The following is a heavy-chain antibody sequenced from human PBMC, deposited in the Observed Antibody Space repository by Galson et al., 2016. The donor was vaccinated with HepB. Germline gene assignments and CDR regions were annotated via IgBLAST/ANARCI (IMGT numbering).Heavy chain of an antibody. CDR1: GFTFTSYW. J-gene: IGHJ6*01. CDR3: AKVGVIPYYYYGMDV. CDR2: ITSEGSST. V-gene: IGHV3-74*01. Sequence: SLRLSCAASGFTFTSYWIHWVRQVPGEGLVWVSGITSEGSSTNYADSVKGRFTISTDNAKNPVYLQMNSLRVEDTAVYYCAKVGVIPYYYYGMDVWVQGTMVIVSS. D-gene: IGHD3-10*01.